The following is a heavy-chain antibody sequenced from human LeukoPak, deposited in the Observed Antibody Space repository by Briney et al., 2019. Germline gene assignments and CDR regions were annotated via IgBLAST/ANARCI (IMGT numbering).Heavy chain of an antibody. CDR3: ARLVGATTSAIFDY. CDR1: GGSISSYY. Sequence: PSETLSLTCTVSGGSISSYYWSWIRQPPGKGLEWIGYIYYSGSTNYNPSLKSRVTISVDTSKNQFSLKLSSVTAADTAVYYCARLVGATTSAIFDYWGQGTLVTVSS. J-gene: IGHJ4*02. V-gene: IGHV4-59*08. CDR2: IYYSGST. D-gene: IGHD1-26*01.